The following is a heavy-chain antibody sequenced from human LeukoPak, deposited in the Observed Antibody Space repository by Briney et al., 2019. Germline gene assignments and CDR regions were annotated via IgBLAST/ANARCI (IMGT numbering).Heavy chain of an antibody. J-gene: IGHJ4*02. D-gene: IGHD4-17*01. Sequence: SETLSLTCSVSGGSVSSGSYYWSWIRQPPGKGLEWIGDIYYSGSTNYSPSLKSRVTISVDTSKNQFSLKLSSVTAADTAVYYCAREDYGDYSFDYWSQGTLVTVSS. CDR1: GGSVSSGSYY. CDR2: IYYSGST. CDR3: AREDYGDYSFDY. V-gene: IGHV4-61*01.